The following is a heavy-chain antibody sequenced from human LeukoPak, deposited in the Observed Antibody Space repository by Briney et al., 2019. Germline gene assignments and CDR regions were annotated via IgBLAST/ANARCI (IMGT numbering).Heavy chain of an antibody. CDR1: GGSIRSYY. CDR3: ARGYYYFDY. Sequence: SETLSLTCIVSGGSIRSYYWTWIRQPPGKGLEWIGHMYYSGNTNYNPSLKSRVTISVDTSKNQFSLKLRSVTAADTAVYYCARGYYYFDYWGQGPLVTVSS. CDR2: MYYSGNT. D-gene: IGHD3-22*01. V-gene: IGHV4-59*01. J-gene: IGHJ4*02.